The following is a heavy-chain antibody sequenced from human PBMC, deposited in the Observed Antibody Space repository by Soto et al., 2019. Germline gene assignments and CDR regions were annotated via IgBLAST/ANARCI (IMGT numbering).Heavy chain of an antibody. J-gene: IGHJ4*02. V-gene: IGHV3-7*05. CDR1: GFTFSSYW. CDR2: IKQDGSEK. D-gene: IGHD6-13*01. Sequence: EVQLVGSGGGLVQPGGSLRLSCAASGFTFSSYWMSWVRQAPGKGLEWVANIKQDGSEKYYVDSVKGRFTISRDNAKNSLYLQMNSLRAEDTALYYCARTKYSIAAAGIHAYWGQGTLVTVSS. CDR3: ARTKYSIAAAGIHAY.